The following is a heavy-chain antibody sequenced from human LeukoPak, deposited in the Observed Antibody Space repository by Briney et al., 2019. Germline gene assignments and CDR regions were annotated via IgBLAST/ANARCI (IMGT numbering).Heavy chain of an antibody. CDR1: GGSISSSSYY. D-gene: IGHD2-2*01. J-gene: IGHJ6*02. CDR2: IYTSGST. Sequence: SETLSLTCTVSGGSISSSSYYWSWIRQPAGKGLEWIGRIYTSGSTNYNPSLKSRVTMSVDTSKNQFSLKLSSVTAADTAVYYCAREFLSSGYCSSTSCYRTRLRYGMDVWGQGTTVTVSS. V-gene: IGHV4-61*02. CDR3: AREFLSSGYCSSTSCYRTRLRYGMDV.